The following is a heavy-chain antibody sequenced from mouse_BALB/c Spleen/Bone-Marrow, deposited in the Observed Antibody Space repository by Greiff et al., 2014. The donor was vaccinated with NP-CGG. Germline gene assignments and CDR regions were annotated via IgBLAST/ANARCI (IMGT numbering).Heavy chain of an antibody. CDR3: AREGVDYFDY. CDR1: GYTFTSYV. J-gene: IGHJ2*01. Sequence: VQLKESGPEVVKPGASVKMSCKASGYTFTSYVMHWVKQKPGQGLEWIGYINPYNDGTKYNEKFKGKATLTSDKSSSTAYMELSSLTSEDSAVYYCAREGVDYFDYWGQGTTLTVSS. V-gene: IGHV1-14*01. CDR2: INPYNDGT.